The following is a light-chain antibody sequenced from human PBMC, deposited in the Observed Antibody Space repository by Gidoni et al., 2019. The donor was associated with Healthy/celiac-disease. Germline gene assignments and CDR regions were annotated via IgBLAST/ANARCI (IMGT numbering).Light chain of an antibody. Sequence: ILLTQPPATLSVSPGERATLSCRASQCVSSNLAWYQQKPGQAPTLLIYGASTRATGIPARFSGSGSGTEFTLTISSLQSEDFAVYYCQQYNNWPLAFGPGTKVDIK. CDR2: GAS. CDR1: QCVSSN. CDR3: QQYNNWPLA. J-gene: IGKJ3*01. V-gene: IGKV3-15*01.